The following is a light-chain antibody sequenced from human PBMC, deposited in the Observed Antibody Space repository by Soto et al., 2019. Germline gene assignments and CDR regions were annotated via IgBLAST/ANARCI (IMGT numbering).Light chain of an antibody. J-gene: IGKJ4*01. CDR1: QSVSSSY. CDR2: GAS. V-gene: IGKV3-20*01. Sequence: EIVLTQFPGTLSLSPGESATLSCRASQSVSSSYLAWYQQKPGQAPRVLIYGASSRASGIPDRFSGSGSGTDFTLTISRLEPEDFAVYYCQQCGSPPLTFGGGTRVEIK. CDR3: QQCGSPPLT.